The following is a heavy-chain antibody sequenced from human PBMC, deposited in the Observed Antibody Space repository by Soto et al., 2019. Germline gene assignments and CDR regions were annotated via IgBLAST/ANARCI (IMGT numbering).Heavy chain of an antibody. D-gene: IGHD6-13*01. Sequence: VQLVESGGGLVQPGGSLRLSCAASGFTFSSYAMHWVRQAPGKGLEYVSAISSNGGSTYYANSVKGRFTISRDNSKHTLYLQMGSLRAEDMAVYYCASPFIAAAPDNWYFDLWGRGTLVTVSS. V-gene: IGHV3-64*01. CDR3: ASPFIAAAPDNWYFDL. J-gene: IGHJ2*01. CDR1: GFTFSSYA. CDR2: ISSNGGST.